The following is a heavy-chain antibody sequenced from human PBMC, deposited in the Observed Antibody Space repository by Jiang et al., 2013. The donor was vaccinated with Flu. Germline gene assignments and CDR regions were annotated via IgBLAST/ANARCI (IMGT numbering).Heavy chain of an antibody. CDR1: GGTFSSYA. D-gene: IGHD3-22*01. CDR3: ASSRYYYDSSGYSGPFDY. J-gene: IGHJ4*02. V-gene: IGHV1-69*01. CDR2: IIPIFGTA. Sequence: SGAEVKKPGSSVKVSCKASGGTFSSYAISWVRQAPGQGLEWMGGIIPIFGTANYAQKFQGRVTITADESTSTAYMELSSLRSEDTAVYYCASSRYYYDSSGYSGPFDYWGQGTLVTVSS.